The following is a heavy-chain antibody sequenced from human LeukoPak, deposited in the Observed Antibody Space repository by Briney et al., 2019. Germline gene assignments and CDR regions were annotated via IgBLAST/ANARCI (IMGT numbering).Heavy chain of an antibody. D-gene: IGHD2-21*02. J-gene: IGHJ3*02. Sequence: GGSLRLSCAASGFTFSSYGMHWVRQAPGKGLEWVAVISYDGSNKYYADSVKGRFTISRDNSKNTPYLQMNSLRVEDTAVYYCARDCGSDCSQAFDIWGQGTMVTVSS. CDR3: ARDCGSDCSQAFDI. CDR2: ISYDGSNK. V-gene: IGHV3-30*03. CDR1: GFTFSSYG.